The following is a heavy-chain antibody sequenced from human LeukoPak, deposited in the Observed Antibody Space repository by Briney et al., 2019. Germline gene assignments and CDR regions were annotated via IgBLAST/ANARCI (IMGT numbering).Heavy chain of an antibody. CDR2: INHSGST. CDR3: ARGGRVSWFDP. D-gene: IGHD3-16*01. Sequence: PSETLSLTCAAYGGSLRDYYWTWIRQPPGKGLEWIGEINHSGSTNYNPSLKSRVTISVDTSKNQFSLNVSSVTAADTAVYYCARGGRVSWFDPWGQGTLVTASP. J-gene: IGHJ5*02. CDR1: GGSLRDYY. V-gene: IGHV4-34*01.